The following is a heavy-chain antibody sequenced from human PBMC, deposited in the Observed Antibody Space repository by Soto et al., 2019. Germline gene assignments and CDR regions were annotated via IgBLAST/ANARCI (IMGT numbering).Heavy chain of an antibody. CDR1: GFTFTNYW. J-gene: IGHJ2*01. D-gene: IGHD3-10*01. CDR2: IHYDGSNT. V-gene: IGHV3-74*01. Sequence: GGSLRLSCAASGFTFTNYWMHWVRQAPGKGLVWVSRIHYDGSNTRYADSVNGRFTISRDNAKNTLYLHLTSLEVDDTAVYYCARDWYNFALGRARGGHWYFDLWGRGTLVTVSS. CDR3: ARDWYNFALGRARGGHWYFDL.